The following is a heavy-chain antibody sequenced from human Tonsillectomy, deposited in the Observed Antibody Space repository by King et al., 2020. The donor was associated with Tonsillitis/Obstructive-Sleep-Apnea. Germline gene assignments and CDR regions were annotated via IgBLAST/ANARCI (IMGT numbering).Heavy chain of an antibody. CDR3: ARTDTTADYGMDV. V-gene: IGHV3-30*04. CDR1: GFTFSSYA. Sequence: VQLVQSGGGVVQPGRSLRLSCAASGFTFSSYAMHWVRQAPGKGLEWVAVISYDASNKYYPDSVKGRFTISRDNSKNTLYLQMNSLRAEDTAVYYCARTDTTADYGMDVWGQGTTVTVSS. D-gene: IGHD4-17*01. J-gene: IGHJ6*02. CDR2: ISYDASNK.